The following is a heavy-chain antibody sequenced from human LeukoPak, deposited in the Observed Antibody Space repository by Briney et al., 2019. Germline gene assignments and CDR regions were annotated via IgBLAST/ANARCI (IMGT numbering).Heavy chain of an antibody. CDR3: ARERGPYCSGGSCYYYYYYMDV. D-gene: IGHD2-15*01. J-gene: IGHJ6*03. CDR2: INHSGST. CDR1: GGSFSGYY. Sequence: SETLSLTCAVYGGSFSGYYWSWIRQPPGKGLEWIGEINHSGSTNYNPSLKSRVTISVDTSKNQFSLKLSSVTAADTAVYYCARERGPYCSGGSCYYYYYYMDVWGKGTTVTVSS. V-gene: IGHV4-34*01.